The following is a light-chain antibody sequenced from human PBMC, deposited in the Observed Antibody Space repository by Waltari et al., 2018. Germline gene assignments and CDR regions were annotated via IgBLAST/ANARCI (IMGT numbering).Light chain of an antibody. CDR2: KAS. J-gene: IGKJ1*01. CDR3: QQYNSYST. Sequence: DIQMTQSPSTLSASVGDRVTITCRASQSISSWVAWYQQKPGKAPKRLIYKASSLESGVPSRFSGSGSGTEFTLTSSSLQPDDFATYYCQQYNSYSTFGQGTKVEI. V-gene: IGKV1-5*03. CDR1: QSISSW.